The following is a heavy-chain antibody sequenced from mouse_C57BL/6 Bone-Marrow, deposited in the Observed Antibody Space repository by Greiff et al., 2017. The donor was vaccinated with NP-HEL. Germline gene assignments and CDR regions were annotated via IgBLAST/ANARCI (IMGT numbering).Heavy chain of an antibody. D-gene: IGHD2-2*01. CDR3: ARSREWLRRGWYFDV. Sequence: VQLQQSGPELVKPGASVKISCKASGYTFTDYYINWVKQRPGQGLEWIGWIFPGSGSTYYNEKFKGKATLTVDKSSSTASMLLSSLTSEDSAVYFCARSREWLRRGWYFDVWGTGTTVTVSS. CDR1: GYTFTDYY. V-gene: IGHV1-75*01. J-gene: IGHJ1*03. CDR2: IFPGSGST.